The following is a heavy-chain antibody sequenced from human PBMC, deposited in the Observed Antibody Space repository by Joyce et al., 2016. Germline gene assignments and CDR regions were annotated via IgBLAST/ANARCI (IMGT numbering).Heavy chain of an antibody. CDR1: GGTRSGYA. Sequence: QMQLAQSGAEVKKPGSSVKVSCRAVGGTRSGYAISWVRQAPGQGREWMGGITPIFATAKYAQKFQTRLTITADKSTNTAYMELSILRSEDTAIYYCVRVRQSGNINDYWGQGTQVTVSS. CDR2: ITPIFATA. CDR3: VRVRQSGNINDY. J-gene: IGHJ4*02. V-gene: IGHV1-69*06.